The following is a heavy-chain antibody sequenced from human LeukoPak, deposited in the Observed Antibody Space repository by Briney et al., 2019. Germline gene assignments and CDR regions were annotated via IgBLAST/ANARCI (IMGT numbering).Heavy chain of an antibody. J-gene: IGHJ3*02. CDR2: IYYSGST. V-gene: IGHV4-39*02. D-gene: IGHD5-24*01. CDR1: GGSISSSSYY. CDR3: ARDKETATIGRAFDI. Sequence: SETLSLTCTVSGGSISSSSYYWGWIRQPPGKGLEWIGSIYYSGSTYYNPSLKSRVTISVDTSKNQFSLKLSSVTAADTAVYYCARDKETATIGRAFDIWGQGTMVTVSS.